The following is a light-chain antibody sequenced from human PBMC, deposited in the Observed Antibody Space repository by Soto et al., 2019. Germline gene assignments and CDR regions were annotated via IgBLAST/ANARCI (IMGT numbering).Light chain of an antibody. J-gene: IGLJ1*01. Sequence: QSVLTQPASVSGSPGQSVTISCTGTSSDVGSYNLVSWYQQHPGKAPKVMIYGVSKRPSGVSNRFSGSKSGNTASLTISGLQAEDEADYYCCSYAGSSTFPYVFGTGTKVTVL. V-gene: IGLV2-23*02. CDR1: SSDVGSYNL. CDR2: GVS. CDR3: CSYAGSSTFPYV.